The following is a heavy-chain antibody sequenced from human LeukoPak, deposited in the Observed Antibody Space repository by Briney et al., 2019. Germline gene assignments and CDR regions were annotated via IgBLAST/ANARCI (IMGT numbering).Heavy chain of an antibody. CDR2: ISGSGGST. V-gene: IGHV3-23*01. D-gene: IGHD5-12*01. Sequence: PGGSLRLSCAVSGFTFSSYAMSWVRQAPGKEPEWVSAISGSGGSTYYADSVKGRFTISRDNSKNTLYLQMNSLRAEDTAVYYCAKGGLLVASFDYWGQGTLVTVSS. CDR3: AKGGLLVASFDY. CDR1: GFTFSSYA. J-gene: IGHJ4*02.